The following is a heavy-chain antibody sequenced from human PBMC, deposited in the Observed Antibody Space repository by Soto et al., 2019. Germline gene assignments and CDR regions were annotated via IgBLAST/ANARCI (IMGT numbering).Heavy chain of an antibody. V-gene: IGHV4-30-4*01. Sequence: QVHLQESGPGLVEPSQTLSLTCTVSGDSISSGDYYWSWIRQSPDKGLEWIGYTYHSGRTYYKPSLKSRVTISADTSKKQCSLKRSSVTAADTAVYYCGRRHYYDSSGYADALDIWGQGTSVTVSS. CDR3: GRRHYYDSSGYADALDI. CDR2: TYHSGRT. J-gene: IGHJ3*02. CDR1: GDSISSGDYY. D-gene: IGHD3-22*01.